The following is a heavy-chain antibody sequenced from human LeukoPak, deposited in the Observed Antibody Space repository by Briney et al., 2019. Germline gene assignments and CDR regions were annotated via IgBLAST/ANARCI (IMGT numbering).Heavy chain of an antibody. CDR1: GGSISSSSYY. D-gene: IGHD6-6*01. V-gene: IGHV4-39*07. CDR2: IYYSGST. Sequence: PSETLSLTCTVSGGSISSSSYYWGWIRQPPGKGPEWIGSIYYSGSTYYNPSLKSRVTISVDTSKNQFSLKLSSVTAADTAVYYCARGISGTSSRYYYYYMDVWGKGTTVTVSS. J-gene: IGHJ6*03. CDR3: ARGISGTSSRYYYYYMDV.